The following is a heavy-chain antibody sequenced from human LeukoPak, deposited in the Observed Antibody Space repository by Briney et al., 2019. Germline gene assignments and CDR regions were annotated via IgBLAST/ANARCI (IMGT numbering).Heavy chain of an antibody. V-gene: IGHV4-59*01. CDR1: GGSISSYY. CDR2: IYYSGST. Sequence: SETLSLTCTVSGGSISSYYWSWIRQPPGKGLEWIGYIYYSGSTNYNPSLKSRVTISVDTSKNQFSLKLSSVTAADTAVYYCAREGAYGSGSYYIDYWGQGTLVTVSS. D-gene: IGHD3-10*01. J-gene: IGHJ4*02. CDR3: AREGAYGSGSYYIDY.